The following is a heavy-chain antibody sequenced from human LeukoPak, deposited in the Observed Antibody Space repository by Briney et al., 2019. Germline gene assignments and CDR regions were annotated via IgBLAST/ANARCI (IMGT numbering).Heavy chain of an antibody. CDR2: IYHSGST. CDR1: GGSISSGGYS. Sequence: PSQTLSLTCAVSGGSISSGGYSWSWIRQPPGKGLEWIGYIYHSGSTYYNPSLKSRVTISVDRSKNQFSLKLSSVTAEDTAVYYCARDQHAGVGATGEVDYWGQGTLVTVSS. CDR3: ARDQHAGVGATGEVDY. D-gene: IGHD1-26*01. J-gene: IGHJ4*02. V-gene: IGHV4-30-2*01.